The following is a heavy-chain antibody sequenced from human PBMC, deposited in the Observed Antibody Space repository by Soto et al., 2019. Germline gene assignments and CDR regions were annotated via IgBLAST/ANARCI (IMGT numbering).Heavy chain of an antibody. CDR3: ARHQNTAMVKNDAFDI. CDR1: GYSFTSYW. V-gene: IGHV5-51*01. Sequence: PGESLKISCKGSGYSFTSYWIGWVRQMPGKGLEWMGIIYPGDSDTRYSPSFQGQVTISADKSISTAYLQWSSLKASDTAMYYCARHQNTAMVKNDAFDIWGQGTMVTVSS. CDR2: IYPGDSDT. D-gene: IGHD5-18*01. J-gene: IGHJ3*02.